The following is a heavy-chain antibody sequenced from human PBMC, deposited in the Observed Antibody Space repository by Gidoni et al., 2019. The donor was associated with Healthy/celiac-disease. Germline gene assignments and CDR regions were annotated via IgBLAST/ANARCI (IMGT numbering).Heavy chain of an antibody. D-gene: IGHD3-22*01. V-gene: IGHV1-69*01. CDR3: ASPPVYYDSSGYDYYYYMDV. CDR1: GGTFSSYA. Sequence: QVQLVQSGAEVKKPGSSVKVSCKASGGTFSSYAISWVRQAPGQGLAWMGGIIPIFGTANYAQKFQGRVTITADESTSTAYMELSSLRSEDTAVYYCASPPVYYDSSGYDYYYYMDVWGKGTTVTVSS. CDR2: IIPIFGTA. J-gene: IGHJ6*03.